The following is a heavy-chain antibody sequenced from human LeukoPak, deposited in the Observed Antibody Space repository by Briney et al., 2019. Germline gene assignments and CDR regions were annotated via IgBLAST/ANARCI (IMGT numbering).Heavy chain of an antibody. D-gene: IGHD3-9*01. CDR1: GFSISSGYD. CDR2: INHIGST. V-gene: IGHV4-38-2*01. J-gene: IGHJ6*04. Sequence: SQTLSLTCAVSGFSISSGYDWCWILQPPGKGLVWVGSINHIGSTYYKPSLKSRVTISVDTSKNQFSPKLSSETAADTAVYYCTRLDYDTKQFGRPNGMGVWGKGTTVTVSS. CDR3: TRLDYDTKQFGRPNGMGV.